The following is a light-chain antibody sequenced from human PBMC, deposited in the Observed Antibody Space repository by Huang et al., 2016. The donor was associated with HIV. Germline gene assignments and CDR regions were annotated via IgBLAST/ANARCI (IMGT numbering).Light chain of an antibody. Sequence: EIVMTQSPATLSVFPVEGATLSCRASHSVSTNLSLYQQKPGQAPRLLIYGASTRATGVPARFRGSGSGTDFTLTISSLQSEDFAVYFCHQYNSWPITFGPGTKVDIK. CDR3: HQYNSWPIT. J-gene: IGKJ3*01. CDR2: GAS. CDR1: HSVSTN. V-gene: IGKV3-15*01.